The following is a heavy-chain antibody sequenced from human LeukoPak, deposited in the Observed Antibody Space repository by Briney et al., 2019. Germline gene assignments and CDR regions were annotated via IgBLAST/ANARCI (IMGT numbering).Heavy chain of an antibody. V-gene: IGHV1-18*01. CDR2: ISVYNGIT. J-gene: IGHJ4*02. CDR1: GYTFTSYG. Sequence: AAGTVSCKAAGYTFTSYGISWVRQAPGQGQGWMGWISVYNGITNYAQKLQTRVTMTSASSTSTAYMRLRSMRSDDEAVCYCSRLGSLSSGSAGGFDYWGQGTLVTVSS. D-gene: IGHD6-19*01. CDR3: SRLGSLSSGSAGGFDY.